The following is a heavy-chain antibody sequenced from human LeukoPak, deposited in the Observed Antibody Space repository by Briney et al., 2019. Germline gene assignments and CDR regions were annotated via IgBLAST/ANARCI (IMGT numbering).Heavy chain of an antibody. Sequence: QAGGSLRLSCTVSGFTVSSNSMSWVRQAPGKGLEWVSFIYSDNTHYSDSVKGRFTISRDNSKNTLYLQMNSLRAEDTAVYYCATHNYYDSSGYYFDYWGQGTLVTVSS. CDR3: ATHNYYDSSGYYFDY. D-gene: IGHD3-22*01. V-gene: IGHV3-66*03. CDR2: IYSDNT. CDR1: GFTVSSNS. J-gene: IGHJ4*02.